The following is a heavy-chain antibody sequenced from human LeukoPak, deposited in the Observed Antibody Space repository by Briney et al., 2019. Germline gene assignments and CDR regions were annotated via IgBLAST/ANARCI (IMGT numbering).Heavy chain of an antibody. V-gene: IGHV4-34*01. CDR2: INYSGGT. D-gene: IGHD2-21*02. CDR1: GGSFSGYY. J-gene: IGHJ3*02. Sequence: SETLSLTCAVYGGSFSGYYWTWIRQPPGKGLEWIGEINYSGGTNYHPSLKSRVTISLDTSKNQFSLNLTSVTAADTAVYYCAGAYCGGDCYSGRAFDIWGQGTMVTVSS. CDR3: AGAYCGGDCYSGRAFDI.